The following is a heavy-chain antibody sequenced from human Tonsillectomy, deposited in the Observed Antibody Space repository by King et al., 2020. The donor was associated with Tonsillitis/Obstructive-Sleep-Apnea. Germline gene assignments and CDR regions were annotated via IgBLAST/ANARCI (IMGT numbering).Heavy chain of an antibody. CDR3: ARQIVVVVSASRTYAFDY. D-gene: IGHD2-21*02. V-gene: IGHV4-39*01. Sequence: LQLQESGPGLVKPSETLSLTCTVSGGSISSSSYYRGWIRQPPGKGLEWIGSIYYSGSTYYNPSLKSRVTISVDTSKNQFSLKLSSVTAADTAVYYCARQIVVVVSASRTYAFDYWGQGTLVTVSS. CDR1: GGSISSSSYY. CDR2: IYYSGST. J-gene: IGHJ4*02.